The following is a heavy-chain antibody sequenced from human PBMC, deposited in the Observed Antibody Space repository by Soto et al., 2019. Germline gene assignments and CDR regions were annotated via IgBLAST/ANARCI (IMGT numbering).Heavy chain of an antibody. Sequence: QEQLVQAGAEVKKPGSSVRISCRASGGTFSNDAVSWVRQAPGQGLQWMGGIIPIFGTTHYAQKFQGRVTITADESTATAYMELRSVTSEDTAAYYCATGLRTGNYGMDVWGQGTAVTVSS. J-gene: IGHJ6*02. CDR1: GGTFSNDA. V-gene: IGHV1-69*01. CDR2: IIPIFGTT. CDR3: ATGLRTGNYGMDV. D-gene: IGHD3-10*01.